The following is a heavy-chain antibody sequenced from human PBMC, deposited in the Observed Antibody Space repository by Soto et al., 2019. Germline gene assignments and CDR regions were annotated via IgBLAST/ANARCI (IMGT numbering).Heavy chain of an antibody. CDR1: GGSISSSTYY. Sequence: SETLSLTCTVSGGSISSSTYYWGWIRQPPGKGLEWIGSIYYSGSTYYNPSLKSRVTISVDTSKNQLSLKLSSVTATDTAVYYCARGQWELLGGYYFDYWGQGTLVTVSS. CDR2: IYYSGST. CDR3: ARGQWELLGGYYFDY. J-gene: IGHJ4*02. D-gene: IGHD1-26*01. V-gene: IGHV4-39*02.